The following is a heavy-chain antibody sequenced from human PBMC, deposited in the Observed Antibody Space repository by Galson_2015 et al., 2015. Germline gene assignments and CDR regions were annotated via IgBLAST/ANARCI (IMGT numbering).Heavy chain of an antibody. V-gene: IGHV3-30-3*01. CDR3: ARARGYCSSTSCYQRTFYYYYCMDV. D-gene: IGHD2-2*01. Sequence: SLRLSCAASGFTFSSYAMHWVRQAPGKGLEWVAVISYDGSNKYYADSVKGRFTISRDNSKNTLYLQMNSLRAEDTAVYYCARARGYCSSTSCYQRTFYYYYCMDVWGKGTTVTVSS. CDR2: ISYDGSNK. CDR1: GFTFSSYA. J-gene: IGHJ6*03.